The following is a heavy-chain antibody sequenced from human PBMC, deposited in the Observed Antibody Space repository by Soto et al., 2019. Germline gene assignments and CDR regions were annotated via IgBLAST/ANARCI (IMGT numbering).Heavy chain of an antibody. CDR2: IDWDDDK. V-gene: IGHV2-70*01. Sequence: SGPTLVNPTQTLTLTCTFSGFSLSTSGMCVSWIRQPPGKALEWLALIDWDDDKYYSTSLKTRLTISKDTSKNQVVLTMTNMDPVDTATYYCARISSSWSTYHFDYWGRGTLVTVSS. D-gene: IGHD6-13*01. CDR1: GFSLSTSGMC. CDR3: ARISSSWSTYHFDY. J-gene: IGHJ4*02.